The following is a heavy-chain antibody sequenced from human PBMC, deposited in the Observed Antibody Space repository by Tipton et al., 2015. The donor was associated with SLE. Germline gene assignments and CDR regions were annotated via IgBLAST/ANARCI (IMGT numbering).Heavy chain of an antibody. CDR1: GGSISSSSYY. Sequence: TLSLTCTVSGGSISSSSYYWGWIRQPPGKGLEWIGSIYYSGSTYYNPSLKSRVTISIDTSKNQFSLKLSSVTAADTAVYYCARGINWNYYYGMDVWGQGTTVTVSS. CDR2: IYYSGST. CDR3: ARGINWNYYYGMDV. V-gene: IGHV4-39*07. J-gene: IGHJ6*02. D-gene: IGHD1-1*01.